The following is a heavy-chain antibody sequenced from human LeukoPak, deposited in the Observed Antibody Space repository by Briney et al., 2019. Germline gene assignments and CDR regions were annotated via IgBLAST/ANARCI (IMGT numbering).Heavy chain of an antibody. CDR2: INSDGSST. J-gene: IGHJ4*02. V-gene: IGHV3-74*01. Sequence: GGSLRLSCAASGFTFDDYAMHWVRQAPGKGLVWVSRINSDGSSTNYADSVKGRFTISRDNAKNTLYLQMNSLRAEDTAVYYCARDPGDYYFDCWGQGTLVTVYS. CDR3: ARDPGDYYFDC. CDR1: GFTFDDYA.